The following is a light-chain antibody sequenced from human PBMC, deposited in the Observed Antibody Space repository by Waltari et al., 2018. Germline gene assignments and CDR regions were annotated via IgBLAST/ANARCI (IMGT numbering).Light chain of an antibody. V-gene: IGLV1-44*01. Sequence: QSVLTQPPSASGTPGQSVTISCSGSSSNIGVDPVSWYQQLPGTAPKLLIHSSNQRPSGVPGRFSGSTSGTTASLAISGLQSEDEAAYDCAAWDDSLDGWVFGGGTKLTVL. CDR3: AAWDDSLDGWV. CDR1: SSNIGVDP. CDR2: SSN. J-gene: IGLJ3*02.